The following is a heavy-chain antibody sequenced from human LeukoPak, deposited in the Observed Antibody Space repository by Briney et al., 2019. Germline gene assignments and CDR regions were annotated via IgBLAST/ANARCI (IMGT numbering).Heavy chain of an antibody. CDR1: GFTVSSNY. Sequence: GGSLRLSCAASGFTVSSNYMSWVRQAPGKGLEWVSVIYSGGSTYYADSVKGRFTISRDNSKNTLYLQMNSLRAEDTAVYYCASSGIAAAAPGDYWGQGTLVTVSS. CDR2: IYSGGST. V-gene: IGHV3-53*01. D-gene: IGHD6-13*01. CDR3: ASSGIAAAAPGDY. J-gene: IGHJ4*02.